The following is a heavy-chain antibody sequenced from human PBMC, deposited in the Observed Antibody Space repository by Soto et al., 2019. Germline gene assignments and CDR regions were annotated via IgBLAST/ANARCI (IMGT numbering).Heavy chain of an antibody. Sequence: VQLLESGGGLVQPGGSVRLSCAASGFAFSSYAMSWVRQAPGKGLEWVAAISGNGGDTSYADSVRGRFTISRDRSKNTLYLQMSSLRAEDAALYYCAKNQERELPRVIDFWGQGTLVTVSS. D-gene: IGHD1-7*01. CDR2: ISGNGGDT. CDR1: GFAFSSYA. V-gene: IGHV3-23*01. CDR3: AKNQERELPRVIDF. J-gene: IGHJ4*02.